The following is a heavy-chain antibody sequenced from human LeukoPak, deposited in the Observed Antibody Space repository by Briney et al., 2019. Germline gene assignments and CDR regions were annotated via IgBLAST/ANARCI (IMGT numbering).Heavy chain of an antibody. J-gene: IGHJ4*02. V-gene: IGHV4-39*01. CDR2: IYYSGST. CDR1: GGSISSSSYY. D-gene: IGHD3-22*01. CDR3: ARGQYYYDSSGYLDY. Sequence: SETLSHTCTVSGGSISSSSYYWGWIRQPPGKGLEWIGSIYYSGSTYYNPSLKSRVTISVDTSKNQFSLKLSSVTAADTAVYYCARGQYYYDSSGYLDYWGQGTLVTVSS.